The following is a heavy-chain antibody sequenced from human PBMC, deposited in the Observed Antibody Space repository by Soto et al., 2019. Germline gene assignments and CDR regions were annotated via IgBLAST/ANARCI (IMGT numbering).Heavy chain of an antibody. CDR1: GFTFRTYS. CDR3: ARDQVGPLYYYYYVMAV. CDR2: ISSSSTYI. D-gene: IGHD1-26*01. V-gene: IGHV3-21*01. J-gene: IGHJ6*02. Sequence: RGSLRLSCAASGFTFRTYSMNWVRQAPGKGLEWVSSISSSSTYIYYADSVKGRFTISRDNAKNSLYMQLTSLRAEDTAVYYCARDQVGPLYYYYYVMAVCGQGTTVTVSS.